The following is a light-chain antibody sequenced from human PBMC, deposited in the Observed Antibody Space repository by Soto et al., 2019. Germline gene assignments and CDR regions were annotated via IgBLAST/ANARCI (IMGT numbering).Light chain of an antibody. J-gene: IGKJ1*01. CDR1: QGVFFSSNKKNY. Sequence: IVMTQSPESLALSLGERATINCRSSQGVFFSSNKKNYLAWYQQKSGQPPKLLIYWASTRKSGVPDRFSGSGSGTDFTLTISSLQPEDVAVYYCQQYFSSWTFGQGTKVEIK. V-gene: IGKV4-1*01. CDR3: QQYFSSWT. CDR2: WAS.